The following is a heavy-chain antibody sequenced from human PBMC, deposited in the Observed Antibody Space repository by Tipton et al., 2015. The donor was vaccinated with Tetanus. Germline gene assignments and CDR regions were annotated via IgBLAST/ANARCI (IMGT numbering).Heavy chain of an antibody. CDR3: ARRKQYYFDY. Sequence: TLSLTCTVSGGSISSSSYYWGWIRQPPGKGLEWIGSIYYSGSTYYNPSLKSRVTISVDTSKNQFSLKLSSVTAADTAVYYCARRKQYYFDYWGQGTLVTVSS. CDR1: GGSISSSSYY. CDR2: IYYSGST. D-gene: IGHD4-11*01. J-gene: IGHJ4*02. V-gene: IGHV4-39*01.